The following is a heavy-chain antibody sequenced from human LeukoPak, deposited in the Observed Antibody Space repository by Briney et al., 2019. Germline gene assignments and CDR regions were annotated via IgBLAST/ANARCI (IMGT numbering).Heavy chain of an antibody. V-gene: IGHV4-30-2*01. CDR2: IYHSGST. J-gene: IGHJ5*02. Sequence: PSETLSLTCAVSGGSISSGGYSWSWIRQPPGTGLEWIGYIYHSGSTYYNPSLKSRVTISVDRPKNQFSLKLSSVTAADTAVYYCARIIAAGWFDPWGQGTLVTVSS. CDR3: ARIIAAGWFDP. CDR1: GGSISSGGYS. D-gene: IGHD6-25*01.